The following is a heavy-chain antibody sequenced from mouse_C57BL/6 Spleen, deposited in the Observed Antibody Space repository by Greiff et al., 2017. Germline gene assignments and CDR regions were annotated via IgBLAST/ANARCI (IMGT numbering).Heavy chain of an antibody. Sequence: QVQLQQPGAELVKPGASVKLSCKASGYTFTSYWMHWVKQRPGQGLEWIGMIHPNSGSTNYNEKFKSKATLTVDKSSSTAYMQLSSLTSEDSAVYYCARRGDGRYYFDYWGQGTTLTVSS. V-gene: IGHV1-64*01. D-gene: IGHD1-1*01. CDR2: IHPNSGST. CDR1: GYTFTSYW. CDR3: ARRGDGRYYFDY. J-gene: IGHJ2*01.